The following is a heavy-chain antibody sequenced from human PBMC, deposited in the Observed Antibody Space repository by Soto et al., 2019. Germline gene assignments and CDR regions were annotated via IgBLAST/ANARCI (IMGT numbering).Heavy chain of an antibody. CDR2: IWYDGSNK. V-gene: IGHV3-33*01. CDR1: GFTFSSYG. CDR3: AREDYDFWSGYYTPHYYYYMDV. Sequence: QVQLVESGGGVVQPGRSLRLSCAASGFTFSSYGMHWVRQAPGKGLEWVAVIWYDGSNKYYADSVKGRFTISRDNSQNTLYLQMSRLRAEDTAVYYCAREDYDFWSGYYTPHYYYYMDVWGKGPTVTVSS. J-gene: IGHJ6*03. D-gene: IGHD3-3*01.